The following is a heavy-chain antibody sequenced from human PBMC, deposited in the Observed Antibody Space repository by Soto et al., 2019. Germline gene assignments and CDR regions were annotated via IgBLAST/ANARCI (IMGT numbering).Heavy chain of an antibody. J-gene: IGHJ4*02. CDR3: ATALISRYSGSSYYFDY. CDR2: FDPEDGET. V-gene: IGHV1-24*01. CDR1: GYTLTELS. Sequence: ASVKVSCKVSGYTLTELSMHWVRQAPGKGLEWMGGFDPEDGETIYAQKFQGRVTMTEDTSTDTAYMELSSLRSEDTAVYYCATALISRYSGSSYYFDYWGQGTLVTVSS. D-gene: IGHD1-26*01.